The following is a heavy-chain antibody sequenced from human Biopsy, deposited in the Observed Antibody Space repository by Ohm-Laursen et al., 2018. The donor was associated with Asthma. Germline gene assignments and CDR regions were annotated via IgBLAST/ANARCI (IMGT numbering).Heavy chain of an antibody. CDR3: ARGVGVAFDD. V-gene: IGHV4-30-4*08. Sequence: TLSLTCTVSGGSINIGDYYWSWIRQHPVKGLEWIGHIYYSGSTYYNASLKSRVTISVDRSKNQFSLNLTSVTAADTAVYYCARGVGVAFDDWGQGTLVTVSS. J-gene: IGHJ4*02. CDR2: IYYSGST. CDR1: GGSINIGDYY. D-gene: IGHD1-26*01.